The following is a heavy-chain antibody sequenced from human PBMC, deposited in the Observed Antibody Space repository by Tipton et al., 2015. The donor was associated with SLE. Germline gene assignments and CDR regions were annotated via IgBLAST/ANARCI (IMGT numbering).Heavy chain of an antibody. J-gene: IGHJ4*02. CDR2: IFYSGRA. CDR3: AREGVTTGGFDY. D-gene: IGHD4-17*01. Sequence: LRLSCTVSGGSIRSSSYYWGWIRQPPGKGLEWIGNIFYSGRAYDYPSLRSRVTIFVDTSKNQFSLKLSSMTAADTAVYYCAREGVTTGGFDYWGQGTLVTVSS. CDR1: GGSIRSSSYY. V-gene: IGHV4-39*02.